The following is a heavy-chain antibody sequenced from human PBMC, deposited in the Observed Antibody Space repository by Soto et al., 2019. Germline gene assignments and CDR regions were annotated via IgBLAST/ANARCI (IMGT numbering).Heavy chain of an antibody. Sequence: GGSLRLSCAASGFTFSSYSMNWVRQAPGKGLEWVSSISSSSSYIYYADSVKGRFTISRDNAKNSLYLQMNSLRAEDTAVYYCARDQEYSSWCFDYWGQGTLVTVSS. CDR1: GFTFSSYS. J-gene: IGHJ4*02. D-gene: IGHD6-6*01. CDR2: ISSSSSYI. CDR3: ARDQEYSSWCFDY. V-gene: IGHV3-21*01.